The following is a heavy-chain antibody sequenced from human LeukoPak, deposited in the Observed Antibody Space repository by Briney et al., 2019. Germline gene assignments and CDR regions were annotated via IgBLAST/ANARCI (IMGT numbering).Heavy chain of an antibody. CDR3: VKDYNWNIFHY. J-gene: IGHJ4*02. Sequence: GGSLRLSCSASGFTFSSYAMHWVRQAPGKGLEYVSAISSNGGSTYYADSVKGRFTISRDNSKNTLYFQMSSLRAEDTAVYYCVKDYNWNIFHYWGQGTLVTVSS. D-gene: IGHD1/OR15-1a*01. V-gene: IGHV3-64*05. CDR2: ISSNGGST. CDR1: GFTFSSYA.